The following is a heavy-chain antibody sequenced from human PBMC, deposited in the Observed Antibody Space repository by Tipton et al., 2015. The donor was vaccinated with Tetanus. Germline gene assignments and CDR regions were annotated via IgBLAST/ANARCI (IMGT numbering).Heavy chain of an antibody. J-gene: IGHJ4*02. CDR1: GFTFSNNY. Sequence: QLVQSRGGVVMPGGSLRLSCAASGFTFSNNYMSWIRQAPGKGLEWISYITGGGTSTFYADSVRGRFTISRDNAKKSLFLQMNSLRDEDTAVYYCAREQSGSYAVFDYWGQGALVTVSS. CDR2: ITGGGTST. CDR3: AREQSGSYAVFDY. V-gene: IGHV3-11*04. D-gene: IGHD3-16*01.